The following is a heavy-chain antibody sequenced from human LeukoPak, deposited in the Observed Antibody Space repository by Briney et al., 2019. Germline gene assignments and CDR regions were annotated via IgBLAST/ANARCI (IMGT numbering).Heavy chain of an antibody. D-gene: IGHD1-20*01. Sequence: GGSLRLSCAASGFTFSTYAMTWVRQAPGRGLEWVSTIRGSGGSTYYADSVKGRFTISRDNSKNTVYLQMNSLRAEDTAVYYCARGVFAGDLLTGYWYFDLWGRGTLVTVSS. J-gene: IGHJ2*01. V-gene: IGHV3-23*01. CDR1: GFTFSTYA. CDR2: IRGSGGST. CDR3: ARGVFAGDLLTGYWYFDL.